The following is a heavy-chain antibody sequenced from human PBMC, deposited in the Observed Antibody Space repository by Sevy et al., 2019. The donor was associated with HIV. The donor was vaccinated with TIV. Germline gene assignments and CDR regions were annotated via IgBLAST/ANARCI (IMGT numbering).Heavy chain of an antibody. J-gene: IGHJ4*02. CDR2: MSGSGVST. V-gene: IGHV3-23*01. Sequence: GGSLRLSCAASRFTLRSYAMSWVRQAPGKGLEWVSAMSGSGVSTYDADSVKGRFTISRDNSKNTLYLQMNSLRAEDTAVYYCAKDVRYDSSGYFDYWGQGILVTVSS. D-gene: IGHD3-22*01. CDR3: AKDVRYDSSGYFDY. CDR1: RFTLRSYA.